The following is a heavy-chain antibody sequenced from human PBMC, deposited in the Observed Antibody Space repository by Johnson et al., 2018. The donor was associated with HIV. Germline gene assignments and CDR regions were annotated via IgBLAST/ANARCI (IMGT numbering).Heavy chain of an antibody. CDR2: ISYAGSNK. J-gene: IGHJ3*02. V-gene: IGHV3-30-3*01. Sequence: QVQLVESGGGVVQPGRSLRLSCAASGFTFSSYAMHWVRQAPGKGLEWVAVISYAGSNKYYAASVKGRLTISRDNSKNTLYLQMNSLRAEDTAVYYCARGMTTVTNHDAFEIWGQGTMVTVSS. D-gene: IGHD4-17*01. CDR1: GFTFSSYA. CDR3: ARGMTTVTNHDAFEI.